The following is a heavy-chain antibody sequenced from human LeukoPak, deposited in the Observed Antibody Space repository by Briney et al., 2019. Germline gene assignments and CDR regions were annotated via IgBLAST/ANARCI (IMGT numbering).Heavy chain of an antibody. V-gene: IGHV4-30-4*01. D-gene: IGHD3-3*02. Sequence: SETLSLTCTVSGGSISSGDYYWSWIRQPPGKGLVWIGYINYSGSTYYNPSLKSQVTISVDTSKNQFSLMLSSVTAADTAVYYCARKEAFSYFDYWGQGTLVTVSS. CDR2: INYSGST. J-gene: IGHJ4*02. CDR3: ARKEAFSYFDY. CDR1: GGSISSGDYY.